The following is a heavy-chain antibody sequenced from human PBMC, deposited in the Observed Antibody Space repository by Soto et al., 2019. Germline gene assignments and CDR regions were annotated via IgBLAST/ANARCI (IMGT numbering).Heavy chain of an antibody. V-gene: IGHV3-21*01. J-gene: IGHJ4*02. CDR3: ARDLTGATL. CDR2: ITSNYYI. D-gene: IGHD1-26*01. CDR1: GFTLSSYR. Sequence: EVQLVESGGGLVKPGGSLRLSCAASGFTLSSYRMNWVRQAPGKGLEWVSSITSNYYIHYADSVKGRFTISSDNAKNSLYLQMNSLRAEDTAVYYCARDLTGATLWGQGTLVTVSS.